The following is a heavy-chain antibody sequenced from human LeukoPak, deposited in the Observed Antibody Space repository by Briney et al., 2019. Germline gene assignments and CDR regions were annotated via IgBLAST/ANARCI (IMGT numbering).Heavy chain of an antibody. CDR2: IYYSGST. J-gene: IGHJ4*02. Sequence: SETLSLTCTVSGGSISSYYWRWIRQPPGKGLEWIGDIYYSGSTNYNPSLKSRVTISVDTSKYQFSLKLSSVTAADTAVYYCARVATTVTLFDYWGQGTLVTVSS. CDR3: ARVATTVTLFDY. D-gene: IGHD4-17*01. CDR1: GGSISSYY. V-gene: IGHV4-59*01.